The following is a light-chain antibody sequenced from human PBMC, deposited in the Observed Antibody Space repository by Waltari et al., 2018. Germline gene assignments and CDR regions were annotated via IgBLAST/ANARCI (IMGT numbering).Light chain of an antibody. CDR3: CSHTNIGTWV. V-gene: IGLV2-14*01. CDR2: EVS. CDR1: NNDIGDYNY. Sequence: QSALTQPASVSGSLGQSITISCLGTNNDIGDYNYVSWYQQFPGEAPRLIIYEVSNRPSRISSRFSGSKSGMTASLTISGLQADDEATYYCCSHTNIGTWVFGGGTTLTVL. J-gene: IGLJ3*02.